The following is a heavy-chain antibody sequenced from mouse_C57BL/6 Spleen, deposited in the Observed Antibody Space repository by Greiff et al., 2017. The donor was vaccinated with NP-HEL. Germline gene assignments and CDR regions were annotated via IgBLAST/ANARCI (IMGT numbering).Heavy chain of an antibody. Sequence: LEESGPELVKPGASVKISCKASGYAFSSSWMNWVKQRPGKGLEWIGRIYPGDGDTNYNGKFKGKATLTADKSSSTAYMQLSSLTSEDSAVYFCARATVVATGNYFDYWGQGTTLTVSS. V-gene: IGHV1-82*01. CDR2: IYPGDGDT. D-gene: IGHD1-1*01. CDR3: ARATVVATGNYFDY. J-gene: IGHJ2*01. CDR1: GYAFSSSW.